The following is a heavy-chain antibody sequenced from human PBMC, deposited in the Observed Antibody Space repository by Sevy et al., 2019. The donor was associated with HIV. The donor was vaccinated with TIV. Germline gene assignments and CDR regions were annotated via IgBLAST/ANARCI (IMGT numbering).Heavy chain of an antibody. J-gene: IGHJ4*02. Sequence: GGSLRLSCAASGFTFSSYAMHWVRQAPGKGLEWVTVISYDGINKYYADSVKGRFTISRDNSKNMLYLQMSSLRVEDTAVYYCARDRGRDIVLVPAAKTNYLTLWGQGTLVTVSS. CDR1: GFTFSSYA. CDR2: ISYDGINK. V-gene: IGHV3-30-3*01. D-gene: IGHD2-2*01. CDR3: ARDRGRDIVLVPAAKTNYLTL.